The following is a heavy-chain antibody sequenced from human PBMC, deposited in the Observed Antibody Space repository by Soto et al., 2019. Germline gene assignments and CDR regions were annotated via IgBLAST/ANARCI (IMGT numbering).Heavy chain of an antibody. CDR3: ASRITVFGLLIPPFDP. D-gene: IGHD3-3*01. Sequence: SETLSLTCAVYGGSVNGYYWNWIRQPPGKGLEWIGEINHTGGTHYNPSLKSRVTMSVDTSKNQFSLRLSSVTAADTAIYYCASRITVFGLLIPPFDPWGHGTQVTVSS. J-gene: IGHJ5*02. CDR1: GGSVNGYY. V-gene: IGHV4-34*01. CDR2: INHTGGT.